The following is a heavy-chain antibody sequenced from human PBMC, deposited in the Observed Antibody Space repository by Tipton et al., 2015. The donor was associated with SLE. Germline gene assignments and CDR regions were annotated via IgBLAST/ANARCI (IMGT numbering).Heavy chain of an antibody. J-gene: IGHJ4*02. V-gene: IGHV4-38-2*02. CDR2: IYHSGST. D-gene: IGHD2-21*02. CDR3: ARLNDATAIASFDY. Sequence: LRLSCTVSGYSISSGYYWAWIRQPPGKGLEWIGCIYHSGSTYYNLSLKSRVTISVDTSKNQFSLKLSSVTAADTAVYYCARLNDATAIASFDYWGQGNLVTVSS. CDR1: GYSISSGYY.